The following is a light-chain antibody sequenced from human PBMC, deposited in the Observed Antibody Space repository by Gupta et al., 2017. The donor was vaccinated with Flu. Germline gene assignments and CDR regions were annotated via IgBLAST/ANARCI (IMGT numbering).Light chain of an antibody. CDR2: GAS. V-gene: IGKV3-20*01. CDR1: QSVSSSY. J-gene: IGKJ4*01. Sequence: GTLSLAPGERATLSCRASQSVSSSYLAWYQQKPGQAPRLLIYGASSRATGIPDRFSGSGSGTDFTLTISRLEPEDFAVYYCQQYGSSPLTFGGGTKVEIK. CDR3: QQYGSSPLT.